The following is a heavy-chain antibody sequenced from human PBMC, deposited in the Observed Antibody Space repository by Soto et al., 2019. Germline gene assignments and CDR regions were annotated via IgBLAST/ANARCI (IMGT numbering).Heavy chain of an antibody. CDR1: GFTFSSYV. CDR3: AKELAYCGGDCYHYYYYGMDV. V-gene: IGHV3-30*18. CDR2: ISYDGSNK. J-gene: IGHJ6*02. D-gene: IGHD2-21*02. Sequence: GGSLRLSCAASGFTFSSYVMHWVREAPGKGLEWVAVISYDGSNKYYADSVKGRFTISRDNSKNTLYLQMNSLRAEDTAVYYCAKELAYCGGDCYHYYYYGMDVWGPGPTLTL.